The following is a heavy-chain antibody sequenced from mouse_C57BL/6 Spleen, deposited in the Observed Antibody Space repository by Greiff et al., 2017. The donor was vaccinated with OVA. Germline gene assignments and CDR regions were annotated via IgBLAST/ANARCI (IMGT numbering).Heavy chain of an antibody. V-gene: IGHV5-17*01. J-gene: IGHJ4*01. CDR3: ATDGKLATMDY. Sequence: DVQLQESGGGFVKPGGSLKLSCAASGFTFSDYGMHWVRQAPEKGLEWVASISSGSSTFYYADTVKGRFTISRDNAKNILFLQITSLRSEDTAMYYCATDGKLATMDYWGQGTSVTVSS. CDR1: GFTFSDYG. D-gene: IGHD4-1*01. CDR2: ISSGSSTF.